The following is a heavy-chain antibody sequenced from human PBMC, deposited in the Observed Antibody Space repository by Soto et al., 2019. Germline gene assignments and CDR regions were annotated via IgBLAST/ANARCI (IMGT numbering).Heavy chain of an antibody. Sequence: QVQLVESGGGVVQPGRSLRLSCAASGFTFRSYGMYWVRQAPGKGLEWVAVIWYDGSNEYYADSVKGRFTISRDNSENTLYRKMNSRRVEDTAVYYCARAQGRRYGWGSYQGMAVWGQGTTVTVSS. D-gene: IGHD3-16*01. V-gene: IGHV3-33*01. CDR3: ARAQGRRYGWGSYQGMAV. J-gene: IGHJ6*02. CDR2: IWYDGSNE. CDR1: GFTFRSYG.